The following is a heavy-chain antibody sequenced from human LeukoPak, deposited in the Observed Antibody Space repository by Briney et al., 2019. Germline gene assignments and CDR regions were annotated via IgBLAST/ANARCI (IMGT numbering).Heavy chain of an antibody. V-gene: IGHV1-2*02. Sequence: GASVKVSCKASGYTFSSYAISWVRQAPGQGLEWMGWINPNSGGTNYAQKFQGRVTMTRDTSISTAYMELSRLRSDDTAVYYCARDLRPPTWYYDYVWGSYRYDAFDIWGQGTMVTVSS. J-gene: IGHJ3*02. CDR3: ARDLRPPTWYYDYVWGSYRYDAFDI. D-gene: IGHD3-16*02. CDR1: GYTFSSYA. CDR2: INPNSGGT.